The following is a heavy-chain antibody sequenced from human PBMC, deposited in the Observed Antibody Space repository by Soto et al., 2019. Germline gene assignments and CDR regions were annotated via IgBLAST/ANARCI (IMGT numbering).Heavy chain of an antibody. CDR3: ARDGPLRYSSSYGMDV. CDR2: ISAYNGNT. Sequence: QVQLVQSGAEVKKPGASVKVSCKASGYTFTSYGISWVRQAPGQGLERMGWISAYNGNTNYAQKLQGRVTMTTDTSTSTAYMELRSLRTDDTAVYYCARDGPLRYSSSYGMDVWGQGTTVTVSS. CDR1: GYTFTSYG. D-gene: IGHD6-6*01. V-gene: IGHV1-18*01. J-gene: IGHJ6*02.